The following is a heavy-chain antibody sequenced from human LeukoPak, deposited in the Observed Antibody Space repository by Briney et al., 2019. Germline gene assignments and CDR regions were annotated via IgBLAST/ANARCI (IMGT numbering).Heavy chain of an antibody. D-gene: IGHD4-17*01. CDR3: ASYSTRDWTVTKLPPDWFDP. CDR1: GFTFSSYG. Sequence: PGGSLRLSCAASGFTFSSYGMHWVRQAPGKGLEWVAVISYDGSNKYYADSVKGRFTISRDNSKNTLYLQMNSLRAEDTAVYYCASYSTRDWTVTKLPPDWFDPWGQGTLVTVSS. CDR2: ISYDGSNK. J-gene: IGHJ5*02. V-gene: IGHV3-30*03.